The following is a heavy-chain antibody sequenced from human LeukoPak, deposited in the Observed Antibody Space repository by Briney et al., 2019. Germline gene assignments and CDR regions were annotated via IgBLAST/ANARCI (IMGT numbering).Heavy chain of an antibody. D-gene: IGHD2-21*02. Sequence: MAGGSLRLSCAASGFTFSSYSMNWVRQAPGKGLEWVSSISSSSSYIYYADSVKGRFTISRDNSKNTLYLQMNSLRAEDTAVYYCAKEAYCGGDCYFDYWGQGTLVTVSS. V-gene: IGHV3-21*04. CDR1: GFTFSSYS. CDR3: AKEAYCGGDCYFDY. J-gene: IGHJ4*02. CDR2: ISSSSSYI.